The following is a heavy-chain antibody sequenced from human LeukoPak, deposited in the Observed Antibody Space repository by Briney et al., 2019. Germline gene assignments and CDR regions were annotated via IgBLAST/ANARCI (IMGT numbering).Heavy chain of an antibody. D-gene: IGHD3-9*01. V-gene: IGHV4-38-2*02. J-gene: IGHJ4*02. CDR2: IYHSGST. Sequence: PSETLSLTCTVSGYSISSGYYWGWIRQPPGKGLEWIGSIYHSGSTYYNPSLKSRVTISVDTSKNLFSLKLSSVTAADTAVYYCARLSMYFDWFDVYYFDYWGQGTLVTVSS. CDR3: ARLSMYFDWFDVYYFDY. CDR1: GYSISSGYY.